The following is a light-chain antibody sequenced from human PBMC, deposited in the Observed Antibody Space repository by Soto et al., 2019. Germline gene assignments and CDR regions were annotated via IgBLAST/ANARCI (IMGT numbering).Light chain of an antibody. V-gene: IGLV3-27*01. CDR1: VLAKKY. Sequence: SSELTQPSSVSVSPGQTARITCSGAVLAKKYARWFQQKPRQAPVLVIYKDSERPSGIPERFYGSSSGTTVTLTISGAHVEDEADYCCYSAADNTLVFGGGTKLTVL. CDR2: KDS. CDR3: YSAADNTLV. J-gene: IGLJ3*02.